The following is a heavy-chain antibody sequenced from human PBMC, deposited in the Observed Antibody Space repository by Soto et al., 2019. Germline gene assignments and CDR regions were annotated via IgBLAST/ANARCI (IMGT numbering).Heavy chain of an antibody. CDR3: ARRTSGYSKQIDY. D-gene: IGHD3-3*01. CDR1: GFTFSSYW. J-gene: IGHJ4*02. V-gene: IGHV3-74*01. CDR2: INSDGSST. Sequence: GGSLRLSCAASGFTFSSYWMHWVRQAPGKGLVWVSRINSDGSSTSYAESVKGRFTISRDNAKNTLYLQMNSLRAEDTAVYYCARRTSGYSKQIDYWGQGTLVTVSS.